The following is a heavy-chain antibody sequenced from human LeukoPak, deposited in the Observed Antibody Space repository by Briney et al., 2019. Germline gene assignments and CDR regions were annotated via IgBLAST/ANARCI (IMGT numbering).Heavy chain of an antibody. Sequence: PGRSLRLSCAASGFTFSSYGMRWVRQAPGKGLEWVAVISYDGSNKYYADSVKGRFTISRDNSKNTLYLQMNSLRAEDTAVYYCAKQGLAVAGHYFDYWGQGTLVTVSS. CDR1: GFTFSSYG. D-gene: IGHD6-19*01. CDR3: AKQGLAVAGHYFDY. CDR2: ISYDGSNK. V-gene: IGHV3-30*18. J-gene: IGHJ4*02.